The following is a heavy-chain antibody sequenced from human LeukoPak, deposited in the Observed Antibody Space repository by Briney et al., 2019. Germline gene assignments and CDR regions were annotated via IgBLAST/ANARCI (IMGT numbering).Heavy chain of an antibody. CDR1: GGSISGYY. CDR2: IYHSGST. D-gene: IGHD6-25*01. CDR3: ARRRERPVRFDY. J-gene: IGHJ4*02. Sequence: PYETLPLTCTVSGGSISGYYWTWLRQPPGKGLEWIGYIYHSGSTNYNPFLISRVTMSLDTSKTQFSLELSSVTAADTALYYCARRRERPVRFDYWDQGTVATVTS. V-gene: IGHV4-59*01.